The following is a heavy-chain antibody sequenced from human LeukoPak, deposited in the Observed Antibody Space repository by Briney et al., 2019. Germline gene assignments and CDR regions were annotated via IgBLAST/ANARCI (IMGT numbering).Heavy chain of an antibody. D-gene: IGHD3-3*01. CDR1: GFTVSSNY. J-gene: IGHJ4*02. CDR2: IKQDGSEK. CDR3: ARAEYYDFWSGYYSWPYFDY. Sequence: PGGSLRLSCAASGFTVSSNYMSWVRQAPGKGLEWVAHIKQDGSEKYYVDSVKGRFTISRDNAKNSLYLQMNSLRAEDTAVYYCARAEYYDFWSGYYSWPYFDYWGQGTLVTVSS. V-gene: IGHV3-7*01.